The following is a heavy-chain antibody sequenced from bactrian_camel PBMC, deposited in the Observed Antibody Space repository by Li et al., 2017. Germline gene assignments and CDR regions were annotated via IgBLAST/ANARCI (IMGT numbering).Heavy chain of an antibody. V-gene: IGHV3S25*01. D-gene: IGHD3*01. Sequence: QLVESGGGLVQPGGSLRLSCAASGFTFSSYWMYWVRQAPGKGLEWVSGINSGGSSAYYADSVAGRFTTSQDKAKATTYLQMNSLKPEDTATYYCEARCRGGAAWGQGTQVTVS. CDR3: EARCRGGAA. CDR1: GFTFSSYW. CDR2: INSGGSSA. J-gene: IGHJ6*01.